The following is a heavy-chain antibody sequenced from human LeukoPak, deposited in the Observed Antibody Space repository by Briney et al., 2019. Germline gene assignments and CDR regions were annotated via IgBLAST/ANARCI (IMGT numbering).Heavy chain of an antibody. D-gene: IGHD3-3*01. Sequence: SETLSLTCAVYGGSFSGYYWSWIRQPPGKGLEWIGEINHSGSTNYNPSLKSRVTISVDTSKNQFSLKLSSVTAADTAVYYCARLQRYYDFWSGHNLDVWGKGTTVTVSS. CDR3: ARLQRYYDFWSGHNLDV. CDR1: GGSFSGYY. V-gene: IGHV4-34*01. CDR2: INHSGST. J-gene: IGHJ6*04.